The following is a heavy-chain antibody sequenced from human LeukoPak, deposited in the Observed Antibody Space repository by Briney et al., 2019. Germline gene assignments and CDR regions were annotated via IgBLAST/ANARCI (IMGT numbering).Heavy chain of an antibody. V-gene: IGHV4-61*02. J-gene: IGHJ4*02. CDR3: ARGSSSFVY. CDR1: GGSISSCSYY. Sequence: SETLSLTCTVSGGSISSCSYYWVWIRQPAGKELEWVGRIYTSGSTTYNPSLKSRVTISVDTSKNKFSLKLSSVTAADTAVYYCARGSSSFVYWGQGTLVTV. D-gene: IGHD6-13*01. CDR2: IYTSGST.